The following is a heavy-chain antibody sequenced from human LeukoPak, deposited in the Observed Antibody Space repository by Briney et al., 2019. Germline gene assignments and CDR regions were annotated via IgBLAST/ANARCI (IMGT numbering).Heavy chain of an antibody. CDR1: GYSFTSYE. J-gene: IGHJ4*02. D-gene: IGHD3-16*02. V-gene: IGHV1-8*03. CDR3: ARDERYDYVWGSYRYLDY. Sequence: ASVKVSSKPSGYSFTSYEICWVRPATGQGGEWMGWMNPNSGNTDYAQKLWSTVTITRNTFLSTGYIEQRSLRSEDPAVYYCARDERYDYVWGSYRYLDYWGQGTLVTVSS. CDR2: MNPNSGNT.